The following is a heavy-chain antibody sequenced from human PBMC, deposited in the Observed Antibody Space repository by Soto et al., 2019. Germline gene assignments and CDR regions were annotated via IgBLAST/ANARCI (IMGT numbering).Heavy chain of an antibody. CDR3: ARETSGRDVFSYFGWHFDC. J-gene: IGHJ4*02. CDR1: GFTFSTYA. Sequence: EVQLVESGGGLVQPGGSLRLSCAASGFTFSTYAMHWVRQAPGKGLEYVSAITSNGGSTYYANSVKGRFTISRDNSKNTLYLQMGSLRAEDMAVYYCARETSGRDVFSYFGWHFDCWGQGTLVTVSS. V-gene: IGHV3-64*01. CDR2: ITSNGGST. D-gene: IGHD3-10*01.